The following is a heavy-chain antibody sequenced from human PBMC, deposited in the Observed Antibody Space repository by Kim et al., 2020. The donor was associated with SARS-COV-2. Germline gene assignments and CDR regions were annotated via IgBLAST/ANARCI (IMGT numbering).Heavy chain of an antibody. Sequence: GGSLRLSCAASGFTFSSCSMNWVRQAPGKGLEWVSSISSSSSYINYADSVKGRFTISRDNAKNSLYLQMNSLRAEDTAVYYCARDTAAGSRGFTDVYWG. J-gene: IGHJ4*01. CDR1: GFTFSSCS. CDR3: ARDTAAGSRGFTDVY. V-gene: IGHV3-21*01. D-gene: IGHD3-10*01. CDR2: ISSSSSYI.